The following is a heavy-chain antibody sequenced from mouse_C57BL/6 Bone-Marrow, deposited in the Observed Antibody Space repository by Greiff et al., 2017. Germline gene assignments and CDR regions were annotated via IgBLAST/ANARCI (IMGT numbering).Heavy chain of an antibody. J-gene: IGHJ3*01. CDR2: IDPSDSYT. CDR3: ARYDYAAD. V-gene: IGHV1-59*01. Sequence: QVQLQQSGAELVRPGTSVKLSCKASGYTFTSYWMHWVKQRPGQGLEWIGVIDPSDSYTNYNQKFKGKATLTVDTSSSTAYMQLSSLTSEDSAVYYCARYDYAADWGQGTLVTVSA. D-gene: IGHD2-4*01. CDR1: GYTFTSYW.